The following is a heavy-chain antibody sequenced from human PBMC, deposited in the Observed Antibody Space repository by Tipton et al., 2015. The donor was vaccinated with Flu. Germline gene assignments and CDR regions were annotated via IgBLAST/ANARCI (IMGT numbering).Heavy chain of an antibody. Sequence: AASGFTFSSYGMHWVRQAPGKGLEWVAVISYDGSNKYYADSVKGRFTISRDNSKNTLYLQMNSLRAEDTAVYYCAKDGRAVAGIYYYYYGMDVWGQGTTVTVSS. J-gene: IGHJ6*02. CDR2: ISYDGSNK. V-gene: IGHV3-30*18. CDR3: AKDGRAVAGIYYYYYGMDV. D-gene: IGHD6-19*01. CDR1: GFTFSSYG.